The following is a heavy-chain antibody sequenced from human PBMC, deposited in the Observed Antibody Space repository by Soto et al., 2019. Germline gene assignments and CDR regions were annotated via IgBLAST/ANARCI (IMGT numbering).Heavy chain of an antibody. Sequence: QVQLMQSGAAVKKPGASVKVSCKASGDTFIDYYIHWVRQAPGQGLEWMGTVNPSGGHTTYAQHFLGRVTMTRDTSTSTLYMELTSLTSDDTAIYYCARGGHVVVVTAALDYWGQGTLVTVSS. CDR3: ARGGHVVVVTAALDY. J-gene: IGHJ4*02. CDR2: VNPSGGHT. D-gene: IGHD2-21*02. V-gene: IGHV1-46*01. CDR1: GDTFIDYY.